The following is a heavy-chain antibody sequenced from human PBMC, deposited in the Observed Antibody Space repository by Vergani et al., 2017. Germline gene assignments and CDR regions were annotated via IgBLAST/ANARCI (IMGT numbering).Heavy chain of an antibody. J-gene: IGHJ4*02. CDR3: ATPQYYDSSGYYPTYFDY. V-gene: IGHV1-24*01. CDR2: FDPEDGET. Sequence: QVQLVQSGAEVKKPGASVKVSCKVSGYTLTELSMHWVRQAPGKGFEWMGGFDPEDGETIYAQKFQGRVTMTEDTSTDTAYMELSSLSSEDTAVYYFATPQYYDSSGYYPTYFDYWGQGTLVTVSS. CDR1: GYTLTELS. D-gene: IGHD3-22*01.